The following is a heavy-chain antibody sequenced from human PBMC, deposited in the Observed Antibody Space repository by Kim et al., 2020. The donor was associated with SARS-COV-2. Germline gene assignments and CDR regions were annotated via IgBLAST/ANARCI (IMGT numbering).Heavy chain of an antibody. D-gene: IGHD2-15*01. J-gene: IGHJ6*03. Sequence: YSNPSLKSRVTMSVDTSKMQFSLRLSSVTAADTAVYFCARIYSSYFYLDVWGKGTSVTISS. CDR3: ARIYSSYFYLDV. V-gene: IGHV4-39*01.